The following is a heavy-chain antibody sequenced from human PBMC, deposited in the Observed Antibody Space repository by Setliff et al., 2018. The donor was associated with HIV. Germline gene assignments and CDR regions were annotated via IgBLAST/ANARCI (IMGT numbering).Heavy chain of an antibody. CDR2: ISGSGGST. Sequence: PGGSLRLSCAASGFTFSSYVMSWVRQAPGKGLEWVSSISGSGGSTYYADSVKGRFTISRDNSKSTLYVQMNSLRAEDTAVYYCARDARDHFYGSGHIDKWGQGTQVTVSS. CDR3: ARDARDHFYGSGHIDK. D-gene: IGHD3-10*01. J-gene: IGHJ4*02. V-gene: IGHV3-23*01. CDR1: GFTFSSYV.